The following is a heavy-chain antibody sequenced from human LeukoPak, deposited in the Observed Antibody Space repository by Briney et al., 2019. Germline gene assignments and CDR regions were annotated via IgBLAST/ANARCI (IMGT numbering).Heavy chain of an antibody. V-gene: IGHV3-21*01. CDR3: ARGGITMIVVDY. J-gene: IGHJ4*02. CDR1: GFTFSSYS. D-gene: IGHD3-22*01. Sequence: PGGSLRLSCAASGFTFSSYSMNWVRQALGKGLEWVSSISSSSSYIYYADSVKGRFTISRDNAKNSLYLQMNSLRAEDTAVYYCARGGITMIVVDYWGQGTLVTVSS. CDR2: ISSSSSYI.